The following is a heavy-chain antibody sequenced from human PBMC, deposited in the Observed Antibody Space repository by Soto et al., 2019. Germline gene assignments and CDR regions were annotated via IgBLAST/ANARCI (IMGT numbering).Heavy chain of an antibody. V-gene: IGHV3-23*01. Sequence: EVQLLESGGGVVQPGGSLRLSCAASGFTFSSYAMSWVRQAPGKGLEWVSAISGSGDSTYYADSVKGRFTISRDNSKNTVYLQMNSPRAEDTAVYYCAKNPGSSSYYYYYMDVWGKGTTVTVSS. CDR3: AKNPGSSSYYYYYMDV. J-gene: IGHJ6*03. D-gene: IGHD6-13*01. CDR1: GFTFSSYA. CDR2: ISGSGDST.